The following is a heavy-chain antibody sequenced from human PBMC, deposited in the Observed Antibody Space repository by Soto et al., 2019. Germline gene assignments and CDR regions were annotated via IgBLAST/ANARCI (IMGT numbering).Heavy chain of an antibody. CDR1: GGTFRKYG. CDR3: VRSVGVTTLTYLDY. V-gene: IGHV1-69*13. J-gene: IGHJ4*02. CDR2: IIPMFGTA. Sequence: GASVKVSCKASGGTFRKYGISWVRQAPGQGLEWLGGIIPMFGTATSTQNFQGRLTITADESTSTAYMELSSLTSEDTAVYFCVRSVGVTTLTYLDYWGQGTQVTVSS. D-gene: IGHD1-26*01.